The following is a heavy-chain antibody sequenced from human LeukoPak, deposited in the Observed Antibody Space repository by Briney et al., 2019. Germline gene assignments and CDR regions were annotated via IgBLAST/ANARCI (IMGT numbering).Heavy chain of an antibody. D-gene: IGHD3-10*01. CDR2: IYYSGRT. V-gene: IGHV4-59*08. Sequence: SETLSLTCTVSGGSISSYYWSWLRQPPGKGLEWIGYIYYSGRTNYNPSLKSRVTISVDTSKNQFSLKLSSVTAADTAVYYGARHSNYGSGSYYRYWFDPWGQATLVTVSS. CDR1: GGSISSYY. CDR3: ARHSNYGSGSYYRYWFDP. J-gene: IGHJ5*02.